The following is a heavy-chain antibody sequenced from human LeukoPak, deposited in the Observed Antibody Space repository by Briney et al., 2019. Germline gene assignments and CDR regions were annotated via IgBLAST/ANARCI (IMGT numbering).Heavy chain of an antibody. CDR1: GFTFSSYA. J-gene: IGHJ6*03. CDR2: ISGSGGST. V-gene: IGHV3-23*01. CDR3: ARTETWYSSGWGYYYYMDV. D-gene: IGHD6-25*01. Sequence: GGSLRLSCAASGFTFSSYAMSWVRQAPGKGLEWVSAISGSGGSTYYADSVKGRFTISRDNAKNSLYLQMNSLSAEDTAVYYCARTETWYSSGWGYYYYMDVWGRGTTVTISS.